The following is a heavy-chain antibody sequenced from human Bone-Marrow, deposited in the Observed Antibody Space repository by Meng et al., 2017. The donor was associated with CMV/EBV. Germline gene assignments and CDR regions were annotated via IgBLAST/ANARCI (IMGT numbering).Heavy chain of an antibody. CDR3: ASSFTVAYFDY. D-gene: IGHD4-11*01. CDR1: GFTFSSYA. CDR2: ISYDGSNK. Sequence: GESLKISCAASGFTFSSYAMHWVRQAPGKGLEWVAVISYDGSNKYYADSVKGRFTISRDNAKNSLYLQMNSLRAEDTAVYYCASSFTVAYFDYWGQGTLVTVSS. J-gene: IGHJ4*02. V-gene: IGHV3-30*04.